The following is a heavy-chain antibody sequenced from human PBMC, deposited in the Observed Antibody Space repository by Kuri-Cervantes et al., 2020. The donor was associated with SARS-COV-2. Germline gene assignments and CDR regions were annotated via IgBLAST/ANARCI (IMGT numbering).Heavy chain of an antibody. Sequence: GESLKISCAASGFTFSSYAMSWVRQAPGKGLEYVSAISSNGGSTYYADSVKGRFTISRDNSKNTLYLQMGILRAEDMGVYYFARYPFDYWGKGTPVTDSS. CDR1: GFTFSSYA. CDR3: ARYPFDY. CDR2: ISSNGGST. V-gene: IGHV3-64*02. D-gene: IGHD2-2*01. J-gene: IGHJ4*02.